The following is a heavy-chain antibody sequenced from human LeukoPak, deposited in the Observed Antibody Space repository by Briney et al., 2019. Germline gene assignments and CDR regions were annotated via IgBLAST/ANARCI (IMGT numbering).Heavy chain of an antibody. CDR3: ARGRSYGDYFDY. CDR2: IYYSGST. J-gene: IGHJ4*02. Sequence: SQTLSLTCTVFGGSISSGDYYWSWIRQPPGKGLEWIGYIYYSGSTYYNPSLKSRVTISVDTSKNQFSLKLSSVTAADTAVYYCARGRSYGDYFDYWGQGTLVTVSS. CDR1: GGSISSGDYY. D-gene: IGHD1-26*01. V-gene: IGHV4-30-4*01.